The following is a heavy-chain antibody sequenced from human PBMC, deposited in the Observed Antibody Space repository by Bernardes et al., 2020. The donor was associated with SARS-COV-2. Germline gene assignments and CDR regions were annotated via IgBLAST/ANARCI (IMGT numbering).Heavy chain of an antibody. CDR3: ARGVTVTTFYYYYYGMDV. Sequence: ETLSLTCAVYGGSFSGYYWSWIRQPPGKGLEWIGEINHSGSTNYNPSLKSRVTISVDTSKNQFSLKLSSVTAADTAVYYCARGVTVTTFYYYYYGMDVWGQGTTVTVSS. J-gene: IGHJ6*02. CDR1: GGSFSGYY. CDR2: INHSGST. D-gene: IGHD4-4*01. V-gene: IGHV4-34*01.